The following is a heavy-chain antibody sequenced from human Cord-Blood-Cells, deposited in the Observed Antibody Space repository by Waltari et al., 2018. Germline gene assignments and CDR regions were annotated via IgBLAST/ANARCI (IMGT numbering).Heavy chain of an antibody. CDR1: GYTFTSYY. Sequence: QVQLVQSGAEVKKPGASVKVSCKASGYTFTSYYIHWVRQAPGQGLEWMGIINPSGGSTSYAQKFQGRVTMTRDTSTSTVYMELSSLRSEDTAVYYCARDIRPYLSSSSFDYWGQGTLVTVSS. J-gene: IGHJ4*02. D-gene: IGHD6-6*01. CDR2: INPSGGST. CDR3: ARDIRPYLSSSSFDY. V-gene: IGHV1-46*01.